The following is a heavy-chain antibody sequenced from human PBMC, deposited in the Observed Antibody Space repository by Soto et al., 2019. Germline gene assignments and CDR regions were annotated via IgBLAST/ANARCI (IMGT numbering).Heavy chain of an antibody. D-gene: IGHD1-1*01. V-gene: IGHV3-23*01. CDR3: AKMAGMTYYYYYGMDV. CDR1: GFTFRNYP. J-gene: IGHJ6*02. Sequence: GGSLRLSCAPSGFTFRNYPMNWVRQAPGKGLEWVSAISGSGDNTYYADSVEGRFTISRDNFNNMLYLQMNNLRAEDTAVYYCAKMAGMTYYYYYGMDVWGQGTTVTVSS. CDR2: ISGSGDNT.